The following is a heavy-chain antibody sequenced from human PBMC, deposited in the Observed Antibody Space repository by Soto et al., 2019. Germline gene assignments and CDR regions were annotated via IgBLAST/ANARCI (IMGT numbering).Heavy chain of an antibody. CDR2: INPNSGGT. D-gene: IGHD3-3*01. J-gene: IGHJ6*02. CDR1: RYTFTGYY. V-gene: IGHV1-2*02. Sequence: ASVKVSCKASRYTFTGYYMHWVRQAPGQGLEWMGWINPNSGGTNYAQKFQDRVTMTRDTSISTAYMELSRLRSDDTAVYYCARDNYDFWSGYRQNYGMDVWGQGTTVTVSS. CDR3: ARDNYDFWSGYRQNYGMDV.